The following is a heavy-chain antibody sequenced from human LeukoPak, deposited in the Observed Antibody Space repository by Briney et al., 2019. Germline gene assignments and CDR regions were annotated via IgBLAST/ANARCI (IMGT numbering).Heavy chain of an antibody. D-gene: IGHD2-15*01. Sequence: GASLKLSCKASGYTFSGYYMHWVRQAPGQGLEWMGWINHNSSGTNYAQKVQGRVTMTRDTSISTAYMELSRLRSDDTAVYYCARLVVRDGYFDYWGQGTLVTVSS. CDR2: INHNSSGT. CDR1: GYTFSGYY. CDR3: ARLVVRDGYFDY. V-gene: IGHV1-2*02. J-gene: IGHJ4*02.